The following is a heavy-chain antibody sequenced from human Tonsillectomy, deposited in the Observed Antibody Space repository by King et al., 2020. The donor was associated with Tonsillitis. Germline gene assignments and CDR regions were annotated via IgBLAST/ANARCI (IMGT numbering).Heavy chain of an antibody. Sequence: VQLVESGGGLVQPGVSLKLSCAASGFTFSSYEMNWVRQAPGKGLEWVSYITSSGSKIYYADSVKGGFTISRDNAKNTPSLQMNSLRAEDTAVYYCASENSSSGFYYYGMDVWGQGTTVTVSS. D-gene: IGHD3-22*01. CDR1: GFTFSSYE. CDR3: ASENSSSGFYYYGMDV. V-gene: IGHV3-48*03. J-gene: IGHJ6*02. CDR2: ITSSGSKI.